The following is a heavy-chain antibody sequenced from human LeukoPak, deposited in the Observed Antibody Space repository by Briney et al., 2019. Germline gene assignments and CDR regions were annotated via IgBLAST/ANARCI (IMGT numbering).Heavy chain of an antibody. D-gene: IGHD3-9*01. V-gene: IGHV1-18*01. Sequence: ASVKVSCKASGYTFTSYGISWVRQAPGQGLEWMGWISAYNGNTNYAQKLQGRVTMTTDTSTSTAYMELRSLRSDDTAVYYCARDAYYDILTGTTWYPYYYYGMDVWGQGTRSPSP. CDR3: ARDAYYDILTGTTWYPYYYYGMDV. CDR2: ISAYNGNT. J-gene: IGHJ6*02. CDR1: GYTFTSYG.